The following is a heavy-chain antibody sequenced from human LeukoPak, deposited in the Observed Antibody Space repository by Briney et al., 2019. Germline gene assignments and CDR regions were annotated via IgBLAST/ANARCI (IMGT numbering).Heavy chain of an antibody. D-gene: IGHD6-13*01. CDR3: ARLVGSNWYHEVLLARDS. Sequence: GGSLRLSCAASGFTFSSYSMNWVRQAPGKGLEWVSSISSSSSYIYYADSVKGRFTISRDNAKNSLYLQMNSLRAEDTAVYYCARLVGSNWYHEVLLARDSWGQGTLVTVSS. J-gene: IGHJ4*02. CDR2: ISSSSSYI. V-gene: IGHV3-21*01. CDR1: GFTFSSYS.